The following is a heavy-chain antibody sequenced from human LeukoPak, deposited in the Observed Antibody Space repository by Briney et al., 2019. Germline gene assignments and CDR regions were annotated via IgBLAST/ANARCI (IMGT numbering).Heavy chain of an antibody. V-gene: IGHV3-20*04. CDR3: ARERFGSDYYLDV. J-gene: IGHJ6*03. D-gene: IGHD3-10*01. CDR1: GFTFDEYG. Sequence: PGGSLRLSCAASGFTFDEYGMSWVRQAPGKGLEWVSGINWSGGTTVYAESVKGRFTVSRDNAKNSLYLQVNSRRVDDTALYYWARERFGSDYYLDVWGKGTTVTVSS. CDR2: INWSGGTT.